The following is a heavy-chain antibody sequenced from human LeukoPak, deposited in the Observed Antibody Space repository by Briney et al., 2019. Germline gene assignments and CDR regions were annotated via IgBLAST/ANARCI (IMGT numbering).Heavy chain of an antibody. D-gene: IGHD1-26*01. J-gene: IGHJ3*02. CDR1: GFTFDDYA. CDR2: ISWNSGNI. CDR3: AKDTGYSPADAFDI. V-gene: IGHV3-9*01. Sequence: GGSLRLSCAASGFTFDDYAMHWVRQPPGKGLEWVSGISWNSGNIGYADSVKGRFTISRDNAKNSLYLQTNGLRAEDTALYYCAKDTGYSPADAFDIWGQGTMVTVSS.